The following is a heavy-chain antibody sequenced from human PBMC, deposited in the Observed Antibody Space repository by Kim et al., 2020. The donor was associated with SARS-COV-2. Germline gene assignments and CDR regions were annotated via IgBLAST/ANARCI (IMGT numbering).Heavy chain of an antibody. CDR2: I. J-gene: IGHJ4*02. CDR3: ARGPNYSPFDY. D-gene: IGHD4-4*01. Sequence: IDDADAVRGRFTISRENDKNSLFRQMNSLRAEDTAVYYCARGPNYSPFDYWGQGTLVTVSS. V-gene: IGHV3-48*03.